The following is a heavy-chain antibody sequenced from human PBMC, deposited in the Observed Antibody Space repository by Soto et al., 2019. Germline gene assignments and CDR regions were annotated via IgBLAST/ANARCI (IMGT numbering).Heavy chain of an antibody. J-gene: IGHJ4*02. CDR3: ARDSDYYDSSGYYYDSYYFDY. V-gene: IGHV3-30-3*01. Sequence: GGSLRLSCAASGFTFSSYAMHWVRQAPGKGLEWVAVISYDGSNKYYADSVKGRFTISRDNSKNTLYLQMNSLRAEDTAVYYCARDSDYYDSSGYYYDSYYFDYWGQGTLVTVSS. D-gene: IGHD3-22*01. CDR1: GFTFSSYA. CDR2: ISYDGSNK.